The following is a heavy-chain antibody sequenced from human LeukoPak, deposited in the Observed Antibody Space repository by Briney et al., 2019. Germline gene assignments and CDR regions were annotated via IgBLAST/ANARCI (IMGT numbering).Heavy chain of an antibody. V-gene: IGHV4-61*08. CDR1: GGSISSGGYY. D-gene: IGHD5-12*01. J-gene: IGHJ4*02. CDR3: ARDRIRYSGYDFARPIDY. Sequence: SETLSLTCTVSGGSISSGGYYWSWIRQHPGKGLEWIGYIYYSGSTNYNPSLKSRVTISVDTSKNQFSLKLSSVTAADTAVYYCARDRIRYSGYDFARPIDYWGQGTLVTVSS. CDR2: IYYSGST.